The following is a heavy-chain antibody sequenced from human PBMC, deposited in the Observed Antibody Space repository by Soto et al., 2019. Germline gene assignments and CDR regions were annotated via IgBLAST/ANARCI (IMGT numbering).Heavy chain of an antibody. J-gene: IGHJ4*02. CDR3: AKDLSRLVITDFDY. Sequence: GGSLRLSCVASGFTFSSYAMSWVRQAPGKGLEWVSAISGSGGSTYYADSVKGRFTISRDNSKNTLYLQMNSLRAEDTAVYYCAKDLSRLVITDFDYWGQGTLVTVSS. CDR1: GFTFSSYA. CDR2: ISGSGGST. V-gene: IGHV3-23*01. D-gene: IGHD3-22*01.